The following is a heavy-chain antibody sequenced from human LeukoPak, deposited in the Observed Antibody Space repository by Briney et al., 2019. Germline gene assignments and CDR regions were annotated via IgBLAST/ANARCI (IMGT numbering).Heavy chain of an antibody. Sequence: GGSLRLSCAASGFTFSSYGMHWVRQAPGKGLEWVAFIRYDGSNKYYADSVKGRFTISRDNSKNTLYLQMNSLRAEDTAVYYCARESSPSHCSGGSCYVDYWGQGTLVTVSS. CDR2: IRYDGSNK. CDR1: GFTFSSYG. D-gene: IGHD2-15*01. V-gene: IGHV3-30*02. J-gene: IGHJ4*02. CDR3: ARESSPSHCSGGSCYVDY.